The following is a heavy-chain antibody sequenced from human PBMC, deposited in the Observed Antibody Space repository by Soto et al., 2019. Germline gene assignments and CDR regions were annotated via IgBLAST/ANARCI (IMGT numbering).Heavy chain of an antibody. V-gene: IGHV3-23*01. Sequence: EVQLLESGGGLVQPGGSLRLSCAASGFTFSRHAMSWVRQAPGKGLEWVSAISGSGDSAYHADSVKGRFTISRDNSKNTLYLQMKSLRAEDTALYYCEKAGSSTWDYGMDVWGQGTTVTVSS. J-gene: IGHJ6*02. CDR2: ISGSGDSA. CDR3: EKAGSSTWDYGMDV. CDR1: GFTFSRHA. D-gene: IGHD3-10*01.